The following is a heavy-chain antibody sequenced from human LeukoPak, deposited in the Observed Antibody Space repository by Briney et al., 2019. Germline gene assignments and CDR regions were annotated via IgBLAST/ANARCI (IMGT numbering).Heavy chain of an antibody. V-gene: IGHV3-33*01. CDR2: IWYDGSNK. Sequence: GRSLRLSCAASGFTFSSYGMHWVRQAPGKGLEWVAVIWYDGSNKYYADSVKGRFTISRDNSKNTLYLQMNSLTAEDTAVYHCAREGDSSGDFDYWGQGTLVTVSS. CDR3: AREGDSSGDFDY. J-gene: IGHJ4*02. CDR1: GFTFSSYG. D-gene: IGHD3-22*01.